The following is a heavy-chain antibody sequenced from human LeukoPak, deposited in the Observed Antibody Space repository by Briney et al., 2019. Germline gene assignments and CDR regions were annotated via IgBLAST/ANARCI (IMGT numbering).Heavy chain of an antibody. CDR2: IYTSGNT. Sequence: SETLSLTCTVSGGSITSSYWSWIRQPAGKGLEWIGRIYTSGNTNYNPSLKSRLTMSIDTSKNQFSLKLSSVTAADTAVYYCARDGTYYFDTQPHSDAFDIWGQGTMVTVSS. CDR1: GGSITSSY. J-gene: IGHJ3*02. D-gene: IGHD3-22*01. CDR3: ARDGTYYFDTQPHSDAFDI. V-gene: IGHV4-4*07.